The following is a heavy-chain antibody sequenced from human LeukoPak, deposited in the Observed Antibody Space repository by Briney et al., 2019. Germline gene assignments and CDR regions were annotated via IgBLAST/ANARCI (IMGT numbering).Heavy chain of an antibody. J-gene: IGHJ4*02. D-gene: IGHD6-13*01. CDR2: IYYSGST. V-gene: IGHV4-39*07. CDR1: GGSISSSSYY. CDR3: ARESQQQLVDY. Sequence: KASETLSLTCTVSGGSISSSSYYWGWIRQPPGKGLEWIGSIYYSGSTYYNPSLKSRVTISVDTSKNQFSLKLSSVTAADTAVYYCARESQQQLVDYWGQGTLVTVSS.